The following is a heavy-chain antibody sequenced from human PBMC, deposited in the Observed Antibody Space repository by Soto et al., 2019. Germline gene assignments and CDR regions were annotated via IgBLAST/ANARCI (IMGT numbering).Heavy chain of an antibody. J-gene: IGHJ6*02. CDR3: ARIYCDYDYYYCYGMDV. Sequence: GESLKISCTGSGYSFTSYWIGWVRQMPGKGLEWMGIIYPGDSATRYSPSFQGQVTISAVKSISTACLQWSSLKTSNTAMYYFARIYCDYDYYYCYGMDVWGQGTTVTVSS. CDR1: GYSFTSYW. D-gene: IGHD4-17*01. V-gene: IGHV5-51*01. CDR2: IYPGDSAT.